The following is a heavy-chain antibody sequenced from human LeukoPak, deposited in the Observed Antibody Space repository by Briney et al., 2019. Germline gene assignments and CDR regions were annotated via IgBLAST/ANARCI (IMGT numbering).Heavy chain of an antibody. CDR3: ARRSTYYESSGQVPFDY. CDR2: ISGSSGII. V-gene: IGHV3-48*01. J-gene: IGHJ4*02. Sequence: PGGSLRLSCAGSGFTFNTYTMNWVRQAPGKGLEWVSYISGSSGIIDYADSVRGRFTISRDNAKNSLYLQMNSLRAEDTAVYYCARRSTYYESSGQVPFDYWGQGTLVTVSS. D-gene: IGHD3-22*01. CDR1: GFTFNTYT.